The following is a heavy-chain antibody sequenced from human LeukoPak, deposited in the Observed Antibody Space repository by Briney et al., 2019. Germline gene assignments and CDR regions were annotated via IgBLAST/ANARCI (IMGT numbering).Heavy chain of an antibody. J-gene: IGHJ4*02. CDR2: MYYSGST. V-gene: IGHV4-59*04. D-gene: IGHD1-1*01. CDR3: ASGTKYRGLEPFDY. CDR1: GGSISSYY. Sequence: SETPSLTCTVSGGSISSYYWNWIRQPPGKGLEWIGSMYYSGSTHYNPSLKSRVTVSVDTSKNQFSLKVSSVIAADTAVYYCASGTKYRGLEPFDYWGQGTLVTVSS.